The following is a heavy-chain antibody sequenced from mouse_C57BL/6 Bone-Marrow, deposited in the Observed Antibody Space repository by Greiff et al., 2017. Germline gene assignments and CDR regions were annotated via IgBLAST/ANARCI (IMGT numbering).Heavy chain of an antibody. D-gene: IGHD4-1*02. Sequence: QVQLKQSGPELVKPGASVKLSCKASGQTFTSYDINWVKQRPGQGLEWIGWIYPRDGSTKYNEKFKGKATLTVDTSSSTAYMELHSLTSEDSAVYFCARGRDSTGRYYFDYWGQGTTLTVSS. V-gene: IGHV1-85*01. CDR2: IYPRDGST. J-gene: IGHJ2*01. CDR1: GQTFTSYD. CDR3: ARGRDSTGRYYFDY.